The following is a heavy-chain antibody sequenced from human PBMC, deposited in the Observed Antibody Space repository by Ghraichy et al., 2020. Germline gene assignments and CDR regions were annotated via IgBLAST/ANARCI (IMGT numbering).Heavy chain of an antibody. D-gene: IGHD3-10*01. CDR1: GYSFTSYW. CDR2: IYPGDSDT. J-gene: IGHJ3*02. V-gene: IGHV5-51*01. Sequence: GESLNISCKGSGYSFTSYWIGWVRQMPGKGLEWMGIIYPGDSDTRYSPSFQGQVTISADKSISTAYLQWSSLKASDTAMYYCARRGPGYYGSGSFHAFDIWGQGTMVTVSS. CDR3: ARRGPGYYGSGSFHAFDI.